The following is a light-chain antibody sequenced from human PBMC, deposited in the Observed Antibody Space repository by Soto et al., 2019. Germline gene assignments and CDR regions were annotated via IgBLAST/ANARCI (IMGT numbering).Light chain of an antibody. CDR1: QSISSH. Sequence: DTQMTQSPSSLSASVGDRVIGTCRASQSISSHLNWYQQKPGKAPKLLIHAAFRLQSGVPSRFSGSGSGTDFTLTISSLQPEDFATYYCQQSYSTSITFGQGTRLEIK. CDR2: AAF. V-gene: IGKV1-39*01. CDR3: QQSYSTSIT. J-gene: IGKJ5*01.